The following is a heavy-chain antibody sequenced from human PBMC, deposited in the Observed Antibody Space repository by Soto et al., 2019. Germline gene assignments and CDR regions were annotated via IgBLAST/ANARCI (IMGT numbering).Heavy chain of an antibody. Sequence: RASVKVSCKASGYTFTSYAMHWVRQAPGQRLEWMGWINAGNGNTKYSQRFQGRVTITRDTSASTAYMELSSLRSEDTAVYYCASSRRGESITGSIAYWGQGTLVTVSS. CDR2: INAGNGNT. J-gene: IGHJ4*02. V-gene: IGHV1-3*01. D-gene: IGHD1-20*01. CDR1: GYTFTSYA. CDR3: ASSRRGESITGSIAY.